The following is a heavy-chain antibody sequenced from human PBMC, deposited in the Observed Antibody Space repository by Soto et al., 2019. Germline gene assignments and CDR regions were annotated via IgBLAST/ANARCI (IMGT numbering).Heavy chain of an antibody. V-gene: IGHV4-39*01. CDR1: GGSISSSSYY. J-gene: IGHJ4*02. D-gene: IGHD6-19*01. Sequence: SETLSLTCTVSGGSISSSSYYWGWIRQPPGKGLEWIGSIYYSGSTYYNPSLKSRVTISVDTSKNQFSLKLSSVTAADTAVYYCARLTYGWEGPFDYWGQGTLVTVSS. CDR3: ARLTYGWEGPFDY. CDR2: IYYSGST.